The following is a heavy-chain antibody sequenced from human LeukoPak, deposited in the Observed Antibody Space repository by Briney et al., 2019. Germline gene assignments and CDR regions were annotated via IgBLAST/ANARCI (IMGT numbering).Heavy chain of an antibody. CDR3: ARDVLFPSGWYRGSWFDP. CDR2: INPSGGST. D-gene: IGHD6-19*01. Sequence: ASVKVSCKASGYTFTSYYMHWVRQAPGQGLEWMGIINPSGGSTSYAQKFQGRVTMTRDTSTSTVYMELCSLRSEDTAVYYCARDVLFPSGWYRGSWFDPWGQGTLVTVSS. CDR1: GYTFTSYY. V-gene: IGHV1-46*01. J-gene: IGHJ5*02.